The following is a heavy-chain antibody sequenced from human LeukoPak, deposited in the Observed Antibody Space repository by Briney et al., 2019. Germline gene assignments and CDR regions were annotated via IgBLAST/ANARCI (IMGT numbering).Heavy chain of an antibody. CDR3: AREAYYYDSTGYWDAFDF. CDR2: IYASGST. D-gene: IGHD3-22*01. V-gene: IGHV4-4*07. CDR1: GGSFSGYY. J-gene: IGHJ3*01. Sequence: SETLSLTCAVYGGSFSGYYWSWIRQPAGKGLEWIGRIYASGSTNYNPSLKSRVTISVDTSKNQFSLKLSSVTAADTAVYYCAREAYYYDSTGYWDAFDFWGQGTMITVSS.